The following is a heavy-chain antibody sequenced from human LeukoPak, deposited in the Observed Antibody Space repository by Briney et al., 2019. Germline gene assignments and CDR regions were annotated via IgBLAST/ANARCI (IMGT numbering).Heavy chain of an antibody. D-gene: IGHD5-18*01. CDR1: GFTFSDYY. V-gene: IGHV3-11*05. J-gene: IGHJ4*02. CDR3: AKDISLSGYSYGYHFDY. Sequence: PGGSLRLSCAASGFTFSDYYMSWIRQAPGKGLEWVSYISSSSSYTNYADSVKGRFTISRDDAKNSLYLQMNSLRTEDTALYYCAKDISLSGYSYGYHFDYWGQGTLVTVSS. CDR2: ISSSSSYT.